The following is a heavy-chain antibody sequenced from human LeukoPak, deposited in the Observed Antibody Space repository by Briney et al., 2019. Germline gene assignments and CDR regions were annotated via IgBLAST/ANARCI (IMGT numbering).Heavy chain of an antibody. CDR1: GFTFSSYE. Sequence: RGSLRLSCAASGFTFSSYEMNWVRQAPGKGLEWVSYISSSGSTIYYADSVKGRFTISRDNAKNSLYLQMNSLRAEDTAVYYCARERYYYDSTYYYVKYFDYWGQGTLVTVSS. J-gene: IGHJ4*02. V-gene: IGHV3-48*03. CDR3: ARERYYYDSTYYYVKYFDY. D-gene: IGHD3-22*01. CDR2: ISSSGSTI.